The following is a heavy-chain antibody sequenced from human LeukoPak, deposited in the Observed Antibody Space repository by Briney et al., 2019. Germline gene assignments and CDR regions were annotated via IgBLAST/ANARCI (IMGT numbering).Heavy chain of an antibody. CDR3: AGDQGGSAHRHAFDI. CDR1: GGSISSGDYY. V-gene: IGHV4-30-4*01. D-gene: IGHD1-26*01. Sequence: PSETLSLTCTVSGGSISSGDYYWSWIRQPPGKGLEWIGYIYYSGSTYYNPSLKSRVTISVDTSKNQFSLKLSSVTAADTAVYYCAGDQGGSAHRHAFDIWGQGTLVTVSS. CDR2: IYYSGST. J-gene: IGHJ3*02.